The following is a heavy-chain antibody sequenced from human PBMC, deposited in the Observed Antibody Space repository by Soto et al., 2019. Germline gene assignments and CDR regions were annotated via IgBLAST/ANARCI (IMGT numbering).Heavy chain of an antibody. Sequence: SETLSLTCTISGGSISSSSYYWGWIRQPPGKGLEWIGSIYYSGSTYYNPSLKSRVTISVDTSKNQFSLKLSSVTAADTAVYYCAGYTGSYYGAKDYWGKGTLVTVS. CDR3: AGYTGSYYGAKDY. J-gene: IGHJ4*02. CDR2: IYYSGST. CDR1: GGSISSSSYY. D-gene: IGHD1-26*01. V-gene: IGHV4-39*01.